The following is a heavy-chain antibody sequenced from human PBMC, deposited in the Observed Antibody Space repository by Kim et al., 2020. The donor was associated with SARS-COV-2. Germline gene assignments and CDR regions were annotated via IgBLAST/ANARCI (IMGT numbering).Heavy chain of an antibody. Sequence: GGSLRLSCTASGFTFGDYAMSWFRQAPGKGLEWVGFIRSKAYGGTTEYAASVKGRFTISRDDSKSIAYLQMNSLKTEDTAVYYCTRECGGSCYSDNDFDYWGQGTLVTVSS. D-gene: IGHD2-15*01. CDR1: GFTFGDYA. V-gene: IGHV3-49*03. J-gene: IGHJ4*02. CDR3: TRECGGSCYSDNDFDY. CDR2: IRSKAYGGTT.